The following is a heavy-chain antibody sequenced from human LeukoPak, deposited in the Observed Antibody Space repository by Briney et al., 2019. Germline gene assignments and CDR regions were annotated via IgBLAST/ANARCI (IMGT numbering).Heavy chain of an antibody. CDR2: INPSGGST. J-gene: IGHJ4*02. V-gene: IGHV1-46*01. D-gene: IGHD2-15*01. Sequence: GASVKVSCKASGYTFTSYYMHWVRQAPGQRLEWMGIINPSGGSTSYAQKFQGRVTMTRDTSTSTVYMELSSLRSEDTAVYYCARAPAGYCSGGSCATFDYWGQGTLVTVSS. CDR3: ARAPAGYCSGGSCATFDY. CDR1: GYTFTSYY.